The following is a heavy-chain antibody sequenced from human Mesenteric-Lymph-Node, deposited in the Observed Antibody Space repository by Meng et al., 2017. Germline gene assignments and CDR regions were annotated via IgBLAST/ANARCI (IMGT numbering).Heavy chain of an antibody. CDR2: INHSGST. J-gene: IGHJ4*02. CDR3: ARVGGIGSSSWYYGY. D-gene: IGHD6-13*01. CDR1: GGSFSGYY. Sequence: SETLSLTCAVYGGSFSGYYWSWIRQPPGKGLEWIGEINHSGSTNYNPSLKSRVTISVDTSKNQFSLKLSSVTAADTAVYYCARVGGIGSSSWYYGYWGQGTLVTVSS. V-gene: IGHV4-34*01.